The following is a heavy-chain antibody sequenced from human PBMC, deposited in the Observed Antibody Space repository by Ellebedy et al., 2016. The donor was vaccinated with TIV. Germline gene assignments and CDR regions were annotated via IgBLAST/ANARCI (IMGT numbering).Heavy chain of an antibody. J-gene: IGHJ4*02. V-gene: IGHV4-59*08. CDR1: GASIGGYF. CDR3: ARHAGNAEYAFDF. Sequence: MPSETLSLTCAVSGASIGGYFWSWIRQPPGKGLEWIAYIHNGVTTSYNPSLTSRVTISEDTSKNQFSLILTSVTAADTAVYYCARHAGNAEYAFDFWGQGSPVTVSS. D-gene: IGHD2-2*01. CDR2: IHNGVTT.